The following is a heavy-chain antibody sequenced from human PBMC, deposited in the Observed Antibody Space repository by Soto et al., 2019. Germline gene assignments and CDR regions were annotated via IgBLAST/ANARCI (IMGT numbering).Heavy chain of an antibody. Sequence: SVKVSCKASGGTFSSYSISWVRQAPGQGLEWMGRIIPILGIANYAQKFQGRVTITADKSTSTAYMELSSLRSEDTAVYYCARVLYYYDSSGYYHSDYYGMDVWGQGTTVTVSS. V-gene: IGHV1-69*02. J-gene: IGHJ6*02. D-gene: IGHD3-22*01. CDR2: IIPILGIA. CDR3: ARVLYYYDSSGYYHSDYYGMDV. CDR1: GGTFSSYS.